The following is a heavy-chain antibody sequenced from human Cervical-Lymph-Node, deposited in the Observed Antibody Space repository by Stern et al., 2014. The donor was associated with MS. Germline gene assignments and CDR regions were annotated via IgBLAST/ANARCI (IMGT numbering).Heavy chain of an antibody. D-gene: IGHD3-3*01. V-gene: IGHV4-39*01. J-gene: IGHJ4*02. CDR1: GGSISSSSYY. CDR2: IYYSGST. CDR3: AFAYYDFWSGLFHFDY. Sequence: QVQLQESGPGLVKPSETLSLTCTVSGGSISSSSYYWGWIRQPPGKGLEWIGTIYYSGSTYYNPSLKSRVTISVDTSKNQFSLKLGSVTAADTAVFYCAFAYYDFWSGLFHFDYWGQGTLVTVSS.